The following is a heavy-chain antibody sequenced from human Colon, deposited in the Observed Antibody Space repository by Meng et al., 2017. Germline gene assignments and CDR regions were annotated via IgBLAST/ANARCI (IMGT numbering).Heavy chain of an antibody. CDR2: IKPDGSET. D-gene: IGHD1-26*01. V-gene: IGHV3-7*01. CDR3: ATLVRGTGTDY. J-gene: IGHJ4*01. Sequence: GGSLRLSCTPSGFIIANNWMRWVRHVPGKGLECLANIKPDGSETYYVDSVRGRFTISRDNAKNSLYLQMNSLRAEDTAVYYCATLVRGTGTDYWGQGTRVTGAS. CDR1: GFIIANNW.